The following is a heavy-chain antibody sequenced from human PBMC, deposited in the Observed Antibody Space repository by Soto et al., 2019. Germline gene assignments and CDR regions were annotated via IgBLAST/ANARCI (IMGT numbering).Heavy chain of an antibody. CDR1: GFTFSSYG. J-gene: IGHJ4*02. D-gene: IGHD3-3*01. CDR2: IWYDGSNK. V-gene: IGHV3-33*08. Sequence: GGSLRLSCAASGFTFSSYGMHWVRQAPGKGLEWVAVIWYDGSNKYYADSVKGRFTISRDNSKNTLYLQMNSLRAEDTAVYYCARDSAYDFWSGYQSIDYWGQGTLVTVSS. CDR3: ARDSAYDFWSGYQSIDY.